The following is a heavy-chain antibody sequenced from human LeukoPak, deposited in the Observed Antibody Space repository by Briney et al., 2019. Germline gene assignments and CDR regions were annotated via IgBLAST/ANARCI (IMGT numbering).Heavy chain of an antibody. D-gene: IGHD1-20*01. V-gene: IGHV1-2*02. J-gene: IGHJ3*02. CDR1: GYTFTGYY. Sequence: ASVKVSCNASGYTFTGYYMHWVRQAPGQGLEWMGWINPNSGGTNYAQKFQGRVTMTRDTSISTAYMELRSLRSDDTAVYYCASNCLKDAFDIWGQGTMVTVSS. CDR3: ASNCLKDAFDI. CDR2: INPNSGGT.